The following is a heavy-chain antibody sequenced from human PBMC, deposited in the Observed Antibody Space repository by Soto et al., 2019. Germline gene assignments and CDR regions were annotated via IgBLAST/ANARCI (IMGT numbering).Heavy chain of an antibody. V-gene: IGHV4-31*03. CDR1: GAALNSGNYY. J-gene: IGHJ5*02. D-gene: IGHD2-21*01. Sequence: SETLSLTCSVSGAALNSGNYYWSWIRQVPGKGLEWIGHIYVTGAVDYNPSLRDRITISQDTSESQFSLNLRLVTAADTAVYYCARLRIATNNYKCFDPWGQGTLVTVSS. CDR2: IYVTGAV. CDR3: ARLRIATNNYKCFDP.